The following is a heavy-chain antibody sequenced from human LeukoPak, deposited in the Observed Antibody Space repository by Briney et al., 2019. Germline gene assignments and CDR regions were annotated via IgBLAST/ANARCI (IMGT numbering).Heavy chain of an antibody. Sequence: PGGSLRLSCAASGFTFSSYAMHWVRQVPGKELEWVAVISYDGSNKYYADSVKGRFTISRDNSKNTLYLQMNSLRAEDTAVYYCARPNGDYYYYYGMDVWGQGTTVTVSS. CDR2: ISYDGSNK. CDR3: ARPNGDYYYYYGMDV. CDR1: GFTFSSYA. V-gene: IGHV3-30*04. D-gene: IGHD3-10*01. J-gene: IGHJ6*02.